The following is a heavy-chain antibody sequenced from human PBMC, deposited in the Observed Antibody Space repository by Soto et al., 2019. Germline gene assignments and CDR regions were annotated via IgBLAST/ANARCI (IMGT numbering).Heavy chain of an antibody. V-gene: IGHV6-1*01. Sequence: PSQTLSLTCAISGDSVSSNSAAWNWIRQSPSRGLEWLGRTYYRSKWYNDYAESVKSRITINPDTSKNQFSLQLNSVTPEDTAVYYCARDRNFDFWSGYYFDYWGQGTLVTVSS. CDR2: TYYRSKWYN. CDR1: GDSVSSNSAA. J-gene: IGHJ4*02. CDR3: ARDRNFDFWSGYYFDY. D-gene: IGHD3-3*01.